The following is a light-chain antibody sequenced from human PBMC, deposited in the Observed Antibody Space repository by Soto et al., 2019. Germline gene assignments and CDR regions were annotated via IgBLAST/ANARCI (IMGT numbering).Light chain of an antibody. CDR3: NSYAGSNNDV. CDR1: SSDVGGYNF. J-gene: IGLJ1*01. V-gene: IGLV2-8*01. CDR2: EVS. Sequence: QSVLTQPPSASGSPGQSVTISCTGTSSDVGGYNFVSWYQQPPDKAPKLLVYEVSKRPSGVPDRFSGSKSGNTASLTVSGLQAEDEADYYCNSYAGSNNDVFGTGTKLTVL.